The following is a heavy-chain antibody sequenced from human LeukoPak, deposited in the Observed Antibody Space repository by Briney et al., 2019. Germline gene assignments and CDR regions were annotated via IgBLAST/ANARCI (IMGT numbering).Heavy chain of an antibody. CDR2: ISSSSSYI. V-gene: IGHV3-21*01. D-gene: IGHD6-19*01. J-gene: IGHJ4*02. CDR3: ARDVAGTLVDY. CDR1: GFTFSSYS. Sequence: GGSLRLSCAASGFTFSSYSMNWVRQAPGKGLEWVSSISSSSSYIYYADSVKGRFTISRDNAKNSLCLQMNSLRAEDTAVYYCARDVAGTLVDYWGQGTLVTVSS.